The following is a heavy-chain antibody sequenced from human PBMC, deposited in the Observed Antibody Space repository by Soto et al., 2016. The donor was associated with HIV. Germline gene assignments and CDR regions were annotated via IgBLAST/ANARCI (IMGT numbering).Heavy chain of an antibody. J-gene: IGHJ4*02. CDR1: GFIVSSNY. D-gene: IGHD3-10*01. CDR2: IYSGGDT. CDR3: ARGAGMSY. V-gene: IGHV3-53*02. Sequence: EVQLVETGGGVIQPGESLRLSCAASGFIVSSNYMSWVRQAPGKGLEWVSVIYSGGDTYYADSVKGRFTISRDTSENMLFLQMDSLRADDTAVYYCARGAGMSYWGQGNPGHRLL.